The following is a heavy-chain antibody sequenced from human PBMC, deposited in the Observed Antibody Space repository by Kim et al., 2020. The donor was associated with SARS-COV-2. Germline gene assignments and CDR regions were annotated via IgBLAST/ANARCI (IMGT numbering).Heavy chain of an antibody. Sequence: KYYADSVKGRFTISRDNSKNTLYLQMNSLRAEDTAVYYCARGGGKVTYDYWGQGTLVTVSS. V-gene: IGHV3-33*01. D-gene: IGHD2-15*01. J-gene: IGHJ4*02. CDR2: K. CDR3: ARGGGKVTYDY.